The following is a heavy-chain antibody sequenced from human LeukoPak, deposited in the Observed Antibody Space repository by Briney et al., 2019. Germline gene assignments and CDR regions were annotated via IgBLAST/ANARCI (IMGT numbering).Heavy chain of an antibody. V-gene: IGHV3-23*01. CDR1: GLIFSSYA. D-gene: IGHD2-2*01. CDR3: AKVMPLYQLQWGLYDY. Sequence: GGSLRLSCAASGLIFSSYAMSWVRQAPGKGLEWVSAISGSGGSTYYADSVKGRFTISRDNSKNTLYLQMNSLRAEDTAVYYCAKVMPLYQLQWGLYDYWGQGTLVTVSS. J-gene: IGHJ4*02. CDR2: ISGSGGST.